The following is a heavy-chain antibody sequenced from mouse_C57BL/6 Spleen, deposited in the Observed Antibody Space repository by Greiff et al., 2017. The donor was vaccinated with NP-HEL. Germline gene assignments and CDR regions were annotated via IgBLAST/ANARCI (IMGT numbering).Heavy chain of an antibody. D-gene: IGHD2-1*01. CDR3: AGERGNSDIED. CDR2: ISDGGSYT. J-gene: IGHJ2*01. Sequence: EVKLVESGGGLVKPGGSLKLSCAASGFTFSSYAMSWVRQTPEKRLEWVATISDGGSYTYYPDNVKGRFTISRDNAKNNLYLQMSHLKSEDTAIYYCAGERGNSDIEDRGQGTTLTVSS. V-gene: IGHV5-4*01. CDR1: GFTFSSYA.